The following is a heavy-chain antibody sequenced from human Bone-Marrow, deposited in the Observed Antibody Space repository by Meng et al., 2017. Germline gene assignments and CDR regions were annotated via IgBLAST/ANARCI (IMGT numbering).Heavy chain of an antibody. Sequence: VQLVESGGGLFQPGGSLRLSCGATGITFNNYWMHWVRQAPGKGLVWVSRINSDGSSTSYADSVKGRLTISRDNAKNTLYLQMNSLTAEDTAIYYCARVAWGFDYWGQGILVTVSS. J-gene: IGHJ4*02. D-gene: IGHD7-27*01. V-gene: IGHV3-74*01. CDR1: GITFNNYW. CDR2: INSDGSST. CDR3: ARVAWGFDY.